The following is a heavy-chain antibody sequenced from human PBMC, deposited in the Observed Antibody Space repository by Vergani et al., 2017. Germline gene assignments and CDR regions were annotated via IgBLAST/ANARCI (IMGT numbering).Heavy chain of an antibody. D-gene: IGHD3-16*01. V-gene: IGHV3-30*02. CDR1: GFTLSNSD. CDR2: IQFYGSNQ. Sequence: QVQLVESGGGVVQRGGSLRLSCATSGFTLSNSDMQWIRQAPGKGLEFVAFIQFYGSNQYYADSVKGRFTLSRDFSKNTLYLQLNSLRTDDTALYYCAKHFRGWGINYWGQGTQVIVSS. CDR3: AKHFRGWGINY. J-gene: IGHJ4*02.